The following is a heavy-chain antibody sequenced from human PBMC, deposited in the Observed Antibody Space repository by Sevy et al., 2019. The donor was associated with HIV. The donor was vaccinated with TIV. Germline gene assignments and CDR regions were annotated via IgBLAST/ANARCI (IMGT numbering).Heavy chain of an antibody. V-gene: IGHV3-30*09. CDR3: ARVGVSYCTDDCYHRFDY. CDR1: GFTFSSYA. Sequence: GRSLRLSCSASGFTFSSYALLWVRQAPGKGLEWVSLISYDGRNKYYSDSVKGRFAISRDESKTTLFLQMESLRTEDTAIYYCARVGVSYCTDDCYHRFDYWGRGTLVTVSS. J-gene: IGHJ4*02. D-gene: IGHD2-21*02. CDR2: ISYDGRNK.